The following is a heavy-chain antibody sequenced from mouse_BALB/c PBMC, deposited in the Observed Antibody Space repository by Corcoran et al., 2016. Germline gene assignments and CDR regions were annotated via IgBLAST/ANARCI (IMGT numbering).Heavy chain of an antibody. J-gene: IGHJ4*01. V-gene: IGHV1S135*01. D-gene: IGHD2-14*01. CDR2: IDPYNGGT. CDR1: GYSFTGYN. Sequence: EFQLQQSGPELGKPGASVKISCKASGYSFTGYNMYWVKQSHRKSLEWIGYIDPYNGGTSYNQKSKGKATLTVDKSSSTAYMHLNSLTSEDSAIYYCARGRYDYAMDYWGQGTSVTVSS. CDR3: ARGRYDYAMDY.